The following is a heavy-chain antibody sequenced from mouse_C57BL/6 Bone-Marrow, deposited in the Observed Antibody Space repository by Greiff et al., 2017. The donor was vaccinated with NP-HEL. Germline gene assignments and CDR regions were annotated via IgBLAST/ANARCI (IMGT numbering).Heavy chain of an antibody. Sequence: EVQVVESGGGLVKPGGSLKLSCAASGFTFSSYAMSWVRQTPEKRLAWVATISDGGSYTYYPDNVKGRFTISRDNAKNNLYLQMSHLKSEDTAMYYCARGAYGSSLYYFDYWGQGTTLTVSS. CDR2: ISDGGSYT. CDR3: ARGAYGSSLYYFDY. J-gene: IGHJ2*01. CDR1: GFTFSSYA. D-gene: IGHD1-1*01. V-gene: IGHV5-4*01.